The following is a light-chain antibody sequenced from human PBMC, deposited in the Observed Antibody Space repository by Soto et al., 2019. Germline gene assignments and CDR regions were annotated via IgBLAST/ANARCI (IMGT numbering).Light chain of an antibody. Sequence: DIQMTQSPSSLSASVGDRVTITCRASQTISTYLNWYQQKPGKAPKLLIYAASTLQSGVPSRFSGSGSGTDFTLTINSLQPEDFATYCCQQSHGIPYTFGQGTKLEIK. CDR1: QTISTY. CDR3: QQSHGIPYT. V-gene: IGKV1-39*01. CDR2: AAS. J-gene: IGKJ2*01.